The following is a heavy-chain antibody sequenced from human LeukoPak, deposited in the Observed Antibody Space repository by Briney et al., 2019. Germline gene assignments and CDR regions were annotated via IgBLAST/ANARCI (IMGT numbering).Heavy chain of an antibody. CDR2: INHSGST. V-gene: IGHV4-34*01. CDR1: GGSFSGYY. CDR3: AREDSGSGRFYP. D-gene: IGHD3-10*01. Sequence: PSDTLSLTCAVYGGSFSGYYWSWIRQPPGKGLEWIGEINHSGSTNYNPSLKSRVTISVDTSKNQFSLKLSSVTAADKAAYYCAREDSGSGRFYPCGEGRQVADSS. J-gene: IGHJ5*02.